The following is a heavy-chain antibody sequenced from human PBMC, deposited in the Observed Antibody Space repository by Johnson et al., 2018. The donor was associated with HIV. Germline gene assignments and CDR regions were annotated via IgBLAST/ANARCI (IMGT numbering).Heavy chain of an antibody. CDR1: GFTISTYG. CDR2: VKRKSDGGTT. CDR3: AKGLEYSSSWHQWASYDAFDI. Sequence: VQLVESGGGLVQPGGSLKLSCVVSGFTISTYGMHWVRQAPGKGLEWVGRVKRKSDGGTTDYAAPVKGRFTISRDDSKNTLYLQMNSLKTEDTAVYYCAKGLEYSSSWHQWASYDAFDIWGQGTMVTVSS. D-gene: IGHD6-13*01. J-gene: IGHJ3*02. V-gene: IGHV3-15*01.